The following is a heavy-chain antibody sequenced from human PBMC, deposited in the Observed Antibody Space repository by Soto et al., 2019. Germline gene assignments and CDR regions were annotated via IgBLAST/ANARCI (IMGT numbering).Heavy chain of an antibody. CDR3: ATSRGGNCSGGSCYSEAPYYYYYGTDV. V-gene: IGHV1-18*01. CDR1: GYTFTSYG. D-gene: IGHD2-15*01. Sequence: ASVKVSCKASGYTFTSYGISWVRQAPGQGLEWMGWISTYNGNTNYAQKLQGRVTMTTDTSTSTAYMELGSLRSDDTAVYYCATSRGGNCSGGSCYSEAPYYYYYGTDVWGQGTPVTVSS. CDR2: ISTYNGNT. J-gene: IGHJ6*02.